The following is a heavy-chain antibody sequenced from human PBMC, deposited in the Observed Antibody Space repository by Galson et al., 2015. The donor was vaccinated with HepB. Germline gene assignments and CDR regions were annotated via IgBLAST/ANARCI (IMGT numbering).Heavy chain of an antibody. CDR1: GFTFSNAW. CDR2: VKSKTDGGTT. CDR3: TTAPLGGFDY. V-gene: IGHV3-15*01. J-gene: IGHJ4*02. Sequence: SLRLSCAASGFTFSNAWMSWVRQAPGKGLEWVGRVKSKTDGGTTDYAAPVKGRFTISRDDSKNTLYLRMNSLKTEDTAVYYCTTAPLGGFDYWGQGSLVTVSS. D-gene: IGHD3-16*01.